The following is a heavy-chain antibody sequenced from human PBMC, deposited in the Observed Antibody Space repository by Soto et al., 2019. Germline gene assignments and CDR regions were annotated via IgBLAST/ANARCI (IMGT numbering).Heavy chain of an antibody. CDR2: INPSGGST. J-gene: IGHJ4*02. CDR1: GYTFTIYY. Sequence: ASVKVACKASGYTFTIYYMHWVRQDPGQGLEWMGIINPSGGSTSYAQKFQGRVTMTRDTSTSTVYMELSSLRSEDTAVYYCARGMWDIVVVVAATDEYYFDYWGQGTLVTVSS. CDR3: ARGMWDIVVVVAATDEYYFDY. V-gene: IGHV1-46*03. D-gene: IGHD2-15*01.